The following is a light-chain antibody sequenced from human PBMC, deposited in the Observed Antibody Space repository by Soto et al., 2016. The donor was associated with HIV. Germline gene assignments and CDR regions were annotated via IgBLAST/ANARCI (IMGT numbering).Light chain of an antibody. CDR3: QVWDSSDHYV. J-gene: IGLJ1*01. V-gene: IGLV3-21*03. Sequence: SYELTHPPSVSVAPGKTARITCGGNNIGTRSVHWYQQKAGQAPVLVVYDDSDRPSGIPERFSGSNSGNTVTLTISRVEAGDEADYYCQVWDSSDHYVFGTGTKVTVL. CDR2: DDS. CDR1: NIGTRS.